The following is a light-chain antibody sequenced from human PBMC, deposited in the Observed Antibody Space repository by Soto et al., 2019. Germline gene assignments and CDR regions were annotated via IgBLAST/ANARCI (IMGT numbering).Light chain of an antibody. J-gene: IGLJ1*01. V-gene: IGLV7-46*01. CDR3: LLTYPGVRV. Sequence: QTVVTQEPSLTVSPGDTVTLTCGYSTGTVTSGHLPSWFQQKPGQAPMTLIYATSNTHSWTPARFSGSLLGGKAALTLSGAQPEDEAEYYCLLTYPGVRVFGTGTKLTVL. CDR2: ATS. CDR1: TGTVTSGHL.